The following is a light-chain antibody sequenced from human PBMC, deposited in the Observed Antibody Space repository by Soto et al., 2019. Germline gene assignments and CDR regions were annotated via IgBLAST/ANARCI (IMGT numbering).Light chain of an antibody. J-gene: IGKJ4*02. CDR1: QRVSSSY. Sequence: EIVMPQSPATLSVSPGESAPLSCRASQRVSSSYLAWYQQNPGPAPRLLIYGASSRATGVPARFSGSGSGTDFTLTMSRLQPEDSAVYHCQQYGSSPLTGGGGTQG. V-gene: IGKV3-20*01. CDR3: QQYGSSPLT. CDR2: GAS.